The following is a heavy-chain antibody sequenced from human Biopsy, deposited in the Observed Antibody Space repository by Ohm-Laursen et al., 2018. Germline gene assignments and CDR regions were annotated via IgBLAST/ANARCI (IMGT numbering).Heavy chain of an antibody. Sequence: GSLRLSCAASGFTFSNYYMHWARQAPGKGLLWVSRIKRDGTTTDYAESVKGRFTISRDNAKNTLYLQMNSLRAEDTAVYYCARGGFFAYSTFDYWGQGALVTVSS. CDR1: GFTFSNYY. V-gene: IGHV3-74*01. D-gene: IGHD4-11*01. J-gene: IGHJ4*02. CDR2: IKRDGTTT. CDR3: ARGGFFAYSTFDY.